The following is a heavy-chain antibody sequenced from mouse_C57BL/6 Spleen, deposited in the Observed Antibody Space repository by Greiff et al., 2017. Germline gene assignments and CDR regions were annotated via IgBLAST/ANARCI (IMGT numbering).Heavy chain of an antibody. Sequence: VKLVESGPGLVAPSQSLSITCTVSGFSLPSYAISWVRQPPGKGLEWLGVIWTGGGTNYNSALKSRLSISKDNSKSQVFLKMNRLQTDDTARYYCARIAYDYLSFAYWGQGTLVTVSA. J-gene: IGHJ3*01. CDR2: IWTGGGT. CDR3: ARIAYDYLSFAY. CDR1: GFSLPSYA. D-gene: IGHD2-4*01. V-gene: IGHV2-9-1*01.